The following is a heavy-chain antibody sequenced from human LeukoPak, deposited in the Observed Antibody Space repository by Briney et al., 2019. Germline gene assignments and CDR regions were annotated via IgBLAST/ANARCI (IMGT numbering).Heavy chain of an antibody. Sequence: SETLSLTCTVSGGSISSGSYYWSWIRQPAGKGLEWIGRIYTSGSTNYNPSLKSRVTISVDTSKNQFSLKLSSVTAADTAVYYCARVRISGYPYYYYYGMDVWGQGTTVTVSS. J-gene: IGHJ6*02. CDR1: GGSISSGSYY. CDR2: IYTSGST. CDR3: ARVRISGYPYYYYYGMDV. D-gene: IGHD5-12*01. V-gene: IGHV4-61*02.